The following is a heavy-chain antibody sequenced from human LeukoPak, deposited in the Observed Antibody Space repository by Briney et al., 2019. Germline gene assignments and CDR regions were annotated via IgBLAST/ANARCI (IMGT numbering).Heavy chain of an antibody. J-gene: IGHJ4*02. V-gene: IGHV5-51*01. CDR2: IYPGDSDT. CDR1: GYSFTNYW. CDR3: ARARDGYSRPFDY. D-gene: IGHD5-24*01. Sequence: GESLQISCKGSGYSFTNYWIGWVRQMPGKGLEWMGIIYPGDSDTRYSPSFQGQVTISADKSISTAYLQWSGLKASDTAIYYCARARDGYSRPFDYWGQGTLVTVSS.